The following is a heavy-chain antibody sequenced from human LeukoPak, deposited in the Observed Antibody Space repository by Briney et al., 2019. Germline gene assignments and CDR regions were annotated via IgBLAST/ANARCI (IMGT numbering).Heavy chain of an antibody. V-gene: IGHV3-23*01. D-gene: IGHD3-22*01. J-gene: IGHJ4*02. Sequence: GRSLRLSCAASGFTFSSHAMSWVRQAPGKGLEWVSAIGGSGGSTNYADSVKGRFTISRDNSRNTLYLQMNSLRAEDTAVYYCAKGVRRSSDYSSPVDYWGQGTLVTVSS. CDR2: IGGSGGST. CDR1: GFTFSSHA. CDR3: AKGVRRSSDYSSPVDY.